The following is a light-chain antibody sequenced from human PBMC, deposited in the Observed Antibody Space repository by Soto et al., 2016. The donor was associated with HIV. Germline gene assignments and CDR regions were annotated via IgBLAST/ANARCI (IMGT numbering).Light chain of an antibody. Sequence: DIQMTQSPSTLSASIGDRVTITCRASQSVSVWLAWYQQKPGKAPNLLIFKTSSLETGVPSRFSGSGSGSGTEFTLTISCLQSEDFATYYCQQYYSYPRTFGQGTKVEIK. J-gene: IGKJ1*01. CDR2: KTS. CDR3: QQYYSYPRT. CDR1: QSVSVW. V-gene: IGKV1-5*03.